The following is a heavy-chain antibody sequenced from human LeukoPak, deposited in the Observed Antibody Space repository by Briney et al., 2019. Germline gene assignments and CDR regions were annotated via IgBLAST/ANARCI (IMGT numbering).Heavy chain of an antibody. D-gene: IGHD3-10*01. CDR1: GLTFGNYG. CDR2: IGGGGYTT. V-gene: IGHV3-23*01. CDR3: AEVESSYCRI. Sequence: GGSLRLSCVASGLTFGNYGMNWVRQAPGKGLEWVSSIGGGGYTTYYAGSVRGRFTISRDNSKNSMYLQMSSLRAEDTAIYYCAEVESSYCRIWGQGTLVTVSS. J-gene: IGHJ4*02.